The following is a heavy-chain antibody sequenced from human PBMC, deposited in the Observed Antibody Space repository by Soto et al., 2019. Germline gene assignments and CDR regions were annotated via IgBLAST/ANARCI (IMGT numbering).Heavy chain of an antibody. V-gene: IGHV4-61*01. CDR3: AREVVAAAGIYYYYYGMDV. J-gene: IGHJ6*02. Sequence: PSETLSLTCTVSGGSVSSGSYYWSWIRQPPGKGLEWIGYIYYSGSTNYNPSLKSRVTISVDTSKNQLSLKLSSVTAADTAVYYCAREVVAAAGIYYYYYGMDVWGQGTTVTVSS. CDR2: IYYSGST. D-gene: IGHD6-13*01. CDR1: GGSVSSGSYY.